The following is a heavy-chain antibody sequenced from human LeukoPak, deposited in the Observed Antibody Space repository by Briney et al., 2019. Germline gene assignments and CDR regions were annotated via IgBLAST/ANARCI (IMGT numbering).Heavy chain of an antibody. Sequence: SETLSLTCAVYGGSFSGYYWSWIRQPPGKGLEWIGEINHSGSTNYNPSLKSRVTISVDTSKNQFSLKLSSVTAADTAVYYCARPATTYYYGSGKGNAFDIWGQGTMVTVSS. CDR3: ARPATTYYYGSGKGNAFDI. J-gene: IGHJ3*02. CDR2: INHSGST. V-gene: IGHV4-34*01. D-gene: IGHD3-10*01. CDR1: GGSFSGYY.